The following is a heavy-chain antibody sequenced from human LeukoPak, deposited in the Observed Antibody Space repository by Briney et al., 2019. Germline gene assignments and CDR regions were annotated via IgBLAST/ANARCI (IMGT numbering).Heavy chain of an antibody. CDR1: GFTFSSYW. V-gene: IGHV3-7*01. J-gene: IGHJ6*03. CDR2: IKKDGSEK. D-gene: IGHD3-10*01. Sequence: PGGSLRLSCAASGFTFSSYWMSWVRQAPGKGLEWVANIKKDGSEKYYVDSVKGRFTISRDNAKNSLYLQMNSLRAEDTAVYYCARDSTLWFGELLSVSDYYYYYMDVWGKGTTVTVSS. CDR3: ARDSTLWFGELLSVSDYYYYYMDV.